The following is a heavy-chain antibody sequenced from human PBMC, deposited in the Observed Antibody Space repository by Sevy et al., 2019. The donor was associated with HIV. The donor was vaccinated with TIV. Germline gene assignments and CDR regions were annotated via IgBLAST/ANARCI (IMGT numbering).Heavy chain of an antibody. CDR1: GGTIVSSGHY. D-gene: IGHD6-13*01. Sequence: SETLSLTCSVSGGTIVSSGHYWGWIRQTPGKGLEWIGSIYYNGHTYYNPSLNSRLTISIDTSKNQFSLNLSSVTAADTAIYFCAREAAGYDYYYGMDVWGQGTTVTVS. V-gene: IGHV4-39*02. J-gene: IGHJ6*02. CDR2: IYYNGHT. CDR3: AREAAGYDYYYGMDV.